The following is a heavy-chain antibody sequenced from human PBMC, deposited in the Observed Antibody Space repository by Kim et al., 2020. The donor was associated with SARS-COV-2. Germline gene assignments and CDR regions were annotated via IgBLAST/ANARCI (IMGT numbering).Heavy chain of an antibody. D-gene: IGHD2-15*01. V-gene: IGHV3-23*01. Sequence: HSLKGRFTFSRDNTKNTLYLQMRSLRDEDAAEYYCAKVLVVVQYWYFDLWGRGTLLTVSS. J-gene: IGHJ2*01. CDR3: AKVLVVVQYWYFDL.